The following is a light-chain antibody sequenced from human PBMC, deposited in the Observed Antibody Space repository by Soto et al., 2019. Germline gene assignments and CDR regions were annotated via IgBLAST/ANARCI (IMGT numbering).Light chain of an antibody. V-gene: IGLV2-14*01. CDR3: TSYTSISTYV. CDR1: SSDVGGYNH. Sequence: QSVLSEPDSVSVSPAQSSTISCAGTSSDVGGYNHVSWYQQHADKAPKLLIHEVSNRPSGVSNRFSGSKSGNTASLTISGLQAEDEADYYCTSYTSISTYVFGTGTKVTAL. J-gene: IGLJ1*01. CDR2: EVS.